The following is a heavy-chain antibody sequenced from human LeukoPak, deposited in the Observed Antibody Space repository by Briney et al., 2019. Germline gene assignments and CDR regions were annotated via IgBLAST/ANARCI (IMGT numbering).Heavy chain of an antibody. CDR3: ARDSRYYGSFDY. Sequence: GGSLRLSCAASGFPFYNYAMNWVRQGPGKGLEWVSSIGTPGDDTYYADSVKGRFIISRDNSKNTLYLQMNSLRAEDTAVYYCARDSRYYGSFDYWGQGTLVTVSS. J-gene: IGHJ4*02. CDR1: GFPFYNYA. V-gene: IGHV3-23*01. D-gene: IGHD3-10*01. CDR2: IGTPGDDT.